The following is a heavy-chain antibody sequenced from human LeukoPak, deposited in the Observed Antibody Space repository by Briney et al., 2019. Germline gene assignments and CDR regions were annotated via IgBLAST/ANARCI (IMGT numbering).Heavy chain of an antibody. CDR1: GFALKSYS. Sequence: GGSLRLSCAGSGFALKSYSLSWVRQAPGKGLEWVSSISSTSAYTYYADSVKGRFTISRDNVDNVVYLQMNSLGAEDTAVYYCARVAVSGPTGWFDSWGQGTLVIVSS. J-gene: IGHJ5*01. V-gene: IGHV3-21*01. D-gene: IGHD2-8*02. CDR3: ARVAVSGPTGWFDS. CDR2: ISSTSAYT.